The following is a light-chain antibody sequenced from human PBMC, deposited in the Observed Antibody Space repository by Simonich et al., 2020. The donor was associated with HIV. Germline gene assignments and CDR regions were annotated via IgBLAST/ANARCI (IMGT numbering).Light chain of an antibody. CDR2: KAS. CDR1: PGISSW. Sequence: DIQMTQSPSSVSASVGDRVTITCRASPGISSWLAWYQQKPGKAPKLLIYKASSLEGGVPSRFSGSGSGTEFTLTINSLQPDDFATYYCQQYHSYSRTFGQGTKLEIK. CDR3: QQYHSYSRT. J-gene: IGKJ2*02. V-gene: IGKV1-5*03.